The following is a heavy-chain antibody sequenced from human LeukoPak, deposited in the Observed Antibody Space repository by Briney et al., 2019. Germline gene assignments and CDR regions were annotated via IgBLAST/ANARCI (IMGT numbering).Heavy chain of an antibody. J-gene: IGHJ3*02. CDR3: ARVARRWRLGWGAFDI. V-gene: IGHV3-33*01. CDR2: IWYDGSNK. Sequence: GRSLRLSCAASGFTFSSYGMHWVRQAPGKGPEWVAVIWYDGSNKYYADSVKGRFTISRDNSKNTLYLQMNSLRAEDTAVYYCARVARRWRLGWGAFDIWGQGTMVTVSS. D-gene: IGHD2-21*02. CDR1: GFTFSSYG.